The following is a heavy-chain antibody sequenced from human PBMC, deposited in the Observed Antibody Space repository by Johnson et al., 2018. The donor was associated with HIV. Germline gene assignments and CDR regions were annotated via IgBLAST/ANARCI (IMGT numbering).Heavy chain of an antibody. CDR1: GFTFDDHG. D-gene: IGHD6-19*01. Sequence: VQLVESGGSVVRPGGSLRLSCAGSGFTFDDHGMSWVRQVPGKGLAWVSGINWSGSIGYADSVTGRFTISRDNAKNSLYLQMNSLRAEDTALYYCAKGGVGAVAGRDWGWGQGTMVTVSS. J-gene: IGHJ3*01. CDR3: AKGGVGAVAGRDWG. CDR2: INWSGSI. V-gene: IGHV3-20*04.